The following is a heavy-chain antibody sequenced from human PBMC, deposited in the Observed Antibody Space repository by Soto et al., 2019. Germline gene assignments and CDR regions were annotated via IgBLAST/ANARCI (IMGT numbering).Heavy chain of an antibody. CDR3: ARAQPTVVTLIDY. CDR2: ISSSSSYI. J-gene: IGHJ4*02. D-gene: IGHD4-17*01. Sequence: GGSLRLSCAASGFTFSSYSMNWVRQAPGKGLEWVSSISSSSSYIYYADSVKGRFTISRDNAKNSLYLQMNSLRAEDTAVYYCARAQPTVVTLIDYWGQGTLVTVSS. CDR1: GFTFSSYS. V-gene: IGHV3-21*04.